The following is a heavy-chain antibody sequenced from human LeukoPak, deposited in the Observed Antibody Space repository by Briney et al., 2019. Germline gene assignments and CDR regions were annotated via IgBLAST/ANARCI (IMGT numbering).Heavy chain of an antibody. Sequence: GASVKVSCKASGYTFTSYGISWVRQAPGQGLEWMGWISAYNGNTNYAQKLQGRVTMTTDTSTGTAYMELRSLRSDDTAVYYCARGQLQWLVNSDAFDIWGQGTMVTVSS. CDR3: ARGQLQWLVNSDAFDI. D-gene: IGHD6-19*01. J-gene: IGHJ3*02. V-gene: IGHV1-18*01. CDR1: GYTFTSYG. CDR2: ISAYNGNT.